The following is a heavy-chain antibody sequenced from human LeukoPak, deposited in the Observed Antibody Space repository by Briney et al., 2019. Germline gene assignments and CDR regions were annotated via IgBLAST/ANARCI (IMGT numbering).Heavy chain of an antibody. J-gene: IGHJ4*02. V-gene: IGHV3-33*01. CDR3: VRDGAAPGWDYDY. Sequence: GGSLRLSCAASGFSFSNYGMHWVRQAPGKGLEWVAVIWADGSNRYYGDSVKGRFTISRDNSKNTLYLQMNSLRVEDTAVYYCVRDGAAPGWDYDYWGQGTLVTVSS. D-gene: IGHD6-13*01. CDR1: GFSFSNYG. CDR2: IWADGSNR.